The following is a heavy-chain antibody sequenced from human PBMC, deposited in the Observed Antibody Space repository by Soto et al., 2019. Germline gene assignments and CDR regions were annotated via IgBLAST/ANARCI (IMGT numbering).Heavy chain of an antibody. V-gene: IGHV4-34*01. CDR1: GGSFSGYY. D-gene: IGHD3-3*01. CDR2: INHRGST. J-gene: IGHJ4*02. Sequence: QVQLQQWGAGLLKPSETLSLTCAVYGGSFSGYYWSWIRQPPGKGLEWIGEINHRGSTNYNPSLKSRVPISVYTSKDQFSMKLSSVTAADTAVYYCARGRRSTIFGVVLFDYWGQGTLVTVSS. CDR3: ARGRRSTIFGVVLFDY.